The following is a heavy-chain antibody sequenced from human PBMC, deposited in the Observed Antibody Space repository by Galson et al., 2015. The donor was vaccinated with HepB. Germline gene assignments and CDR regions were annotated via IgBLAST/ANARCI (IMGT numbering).Heavy chain of an antibody. Sequence: SLRLSCAASGFTFSSYAMHWVRQAPGKGLEWVAVISYDGSNKYYAGSVKGRFTISRDNSKNTLYLQMNSLRAEDTAVYYCARVGDDFWSGYYWWGQGTLVTVSS. CDR3: ARVGDDFWSGYYW. V-gene: IGHV3-30-3*01. CDR2: ISYDGSNK. J-gene: IGHJ4*02. CDR1: GFTFSSYA. D-gene: IGHD3-3*01.